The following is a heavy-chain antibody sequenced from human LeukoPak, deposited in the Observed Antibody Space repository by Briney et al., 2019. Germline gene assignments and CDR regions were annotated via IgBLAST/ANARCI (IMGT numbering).Heavy chain of an antibody. CDR3: ARVGDYYDSHVRNYYYYMDV. CDR1: GGSISSSSYY. D-gene: IGHD3-22*01. J-gene: IGHJ6*03. CDR2: IYYSGST. V-gene: IGHV4-39*07. Sequence: PSETLSLTCTVSGGSISSSSYYWGWIPQPPGKGLEWIGSIYYSGSTYYNPSLKSRVTISVDTSKNQFSLKLSSVTAADTAVYYCARVGDYYDSHVRNYYYYMDVWGKGTTVTVSS.